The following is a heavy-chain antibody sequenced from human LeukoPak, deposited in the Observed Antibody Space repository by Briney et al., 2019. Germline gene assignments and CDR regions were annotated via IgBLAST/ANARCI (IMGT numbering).Heavy chain of an antibody. CDR2: ISYDGSNK. CDR3: ARGAYFDY. CDR1: GFTFSSYA. Sequence: GGSLRLSCAASGFTFSSYAMHWVRQAPGKGLEWVAVISYDGSNKYYADSVKGRFTISRDNSKNTLYLQMNSLRAEDTAVYYCARGAYFDYWGQGTLVTVSS. J-gene: IGHJ4*02. V-gene: IGHV3-30-3*01.